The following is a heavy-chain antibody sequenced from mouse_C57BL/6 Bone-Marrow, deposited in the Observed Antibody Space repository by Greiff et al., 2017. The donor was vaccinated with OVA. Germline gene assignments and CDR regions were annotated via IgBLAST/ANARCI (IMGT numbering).Heavy chain of an antibody. CDR1: GYTFTGYW. Sequence: VQLQQSGAELMKPGASVKLSCKASGYTFTGYWIEWVKQRPGHGLEWIGEILPGSGYTNYNEKFKGKATFTADTSSNTAYMQLSSLTTEDSAIYYCARQLRPYYFDYWGQGTTLTVAS. CDR3: ARQLRPYYFDY. J-gene: IGHJ2*01. D-gene: IGHD3-2*02. CDR2: ILPGSGYT. V-gene: IGHV1-9*01.